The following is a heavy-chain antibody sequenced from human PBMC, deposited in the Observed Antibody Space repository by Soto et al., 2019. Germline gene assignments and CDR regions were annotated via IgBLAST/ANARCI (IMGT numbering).Heavy chain of an antibody. Sequence: QITLKESGSTLVKPTHTLTLTCTISGFSLTSSGVVVGWIRQPPGKALEWLALIYWDDDERYSPSLKSSLTTTKDTSKNQVVLSMTNMDHVDTSTYYCARRQTTSAWDFTDWGQGTLVTVSS. CDR2: IYWDDDE. CDR3: ARRQTTSAWDFTD. D-gene: IGHD4-17*01. CDR1: GFSLTSSGVV. V-gene: IGHV2-5*02. J-gene: IGHJ4*02.